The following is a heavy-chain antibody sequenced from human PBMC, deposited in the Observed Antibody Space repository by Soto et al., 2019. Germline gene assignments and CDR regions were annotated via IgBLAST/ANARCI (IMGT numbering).Heavy chain of an antibody. Sequence: ASVKVSCKASGGTFSSYAISWVRQAPGQGLEWMGGIIPIFGTANYAQKFQGRVTITADESTSTAYMELSSLRSEDTAVYYCARQPVVAATRVNYYYGMDVWGQGTTVTVSS. J-gene: IGHJ6*02. V-gene: IGHV1-69*13. CDR1: GGTFSSYA. CDR2: IIPIFGTA. D-gene: IGHD2-15*01. CDR3: ARQPVVAATRVNYYYGMDV.